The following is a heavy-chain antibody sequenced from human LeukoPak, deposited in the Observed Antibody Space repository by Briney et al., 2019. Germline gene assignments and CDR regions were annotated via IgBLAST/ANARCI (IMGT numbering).Heavy chain of an antibody. J-gene: IGHJ4*02. CDR2: ISGSGGST. V-gene: IGHV3-23*01. CDR3: TPLDLDRLLFSS. Sequence: GGSLRLSCAASGFTFSSYAISWVRQAPGKGLEWVSAISGSGGSTYYADSVKGRFTIPIDNSNNTLYLQMNSLRAEDTAVYYCTPLDLDRLLFSSWGQGTLVTVSS. CDR1: GFTFSSYA. D-gene: IGHD3-9*01.